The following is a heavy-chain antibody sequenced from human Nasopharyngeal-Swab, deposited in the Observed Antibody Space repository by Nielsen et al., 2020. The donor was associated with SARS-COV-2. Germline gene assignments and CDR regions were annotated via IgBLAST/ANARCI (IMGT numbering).Heavy chain of an antibody. D-gene: IGHD2-2*01. Sequence: GSLRLSCAVSGGSVSSNDWWTWVRQSPGKGLEWIGEVSHSGSINYNPSLKSRVTLSTDKSKRQFSPRLTSVSAADTAVYFCARGDLVVVPSPILGLGPFFYYFYLDVWGKGTTVTVSS. V-gene: IGHV4-4*01. CDR3: ARGDLVVVPSPILGLGPFFYYFYLDV. CDR2: VSHSGSI. CDR1: GGSVSSNDW. J-gene: IGHJ6*03.